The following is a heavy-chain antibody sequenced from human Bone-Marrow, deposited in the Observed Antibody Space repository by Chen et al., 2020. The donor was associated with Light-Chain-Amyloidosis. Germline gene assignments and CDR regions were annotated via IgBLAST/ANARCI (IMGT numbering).Heavy chain of an antibody. J-gene: IGHJ6*02. Sequence: EVQLVESGGGLVQPGGSLRLSCAASGFTFSSYWMHWVRQAPGKGLVWVSRINSDGSSTSYADSVKVRFTISRDNAKNTLYLQMNSLRAEDTAVYYCARDTTGRNYDILTGYYAIGYGMDVWGQGTTVTVSS. D-gene: IGHD3-9*01. CDR2: INSDGSST. CDR3: ARDTTGRNYDILTGYYAIGYGMDV. CDR1: GFTFSSYW. V-gene: IGHV3-74*01.